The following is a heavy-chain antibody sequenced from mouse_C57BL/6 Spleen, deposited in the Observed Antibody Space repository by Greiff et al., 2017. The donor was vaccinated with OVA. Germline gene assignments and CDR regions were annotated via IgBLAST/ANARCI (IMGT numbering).Heavy chain of an antibody. CDR2: ISSGSSTI. J-gene: IGHJ3*01. D-gene: IGHD2-1*01. CDR3: ARGGNPFAY. V-gene: IGHV5-17*01. CDR1: GFTFSDYG. Sequence: EVQLVESGGGLVKPGGSLKLSCAASGFTFSDYGMHWVRQAPEKGLEWVAYISSGSSTIYYADTVKGRFTISRDNAKNTLFLQMTSLRSEDTAMYYCARGGNPFAYWGQGTLVTVSA.